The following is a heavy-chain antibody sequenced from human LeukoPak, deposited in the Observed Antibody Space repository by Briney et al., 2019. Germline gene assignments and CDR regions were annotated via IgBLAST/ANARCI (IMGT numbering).Heavy chain of an antibody. J-gene: IGHJ4*02. CDR3: ARVPQLWLFGRSQRLYYFDY. CDR2: IYYSGST. Sequence: SETLSLTCTVSGGSISSYYWSWIRQPPGKGLEWIRYIYYSGSTNYNPSLKSRVTISVDTSKNQFSLKLSSVTAADTAVYYCARVPQLWLFGRSQRLYYFDYWGQGTLVTVSS. D-gene: IGHD5-18*01. CDR1: GGSISSYY. V-gene: IGHV4-59*12.